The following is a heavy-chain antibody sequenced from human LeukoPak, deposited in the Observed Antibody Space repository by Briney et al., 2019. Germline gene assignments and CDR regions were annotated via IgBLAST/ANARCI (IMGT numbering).Heavy chain of an antibody. CDR1: GFSLSMYW. J-gene: IGHJ4*02. V-gene: IGHV3-7*03. D-gene: IGHD5-12*01. Sequence: GGSLRLSCTAAGFSLSMYWMSWVRQAPGKGLEWVANIRADGVEKYYVDSVRGRFTISTDTAKNTLYLQMNSLRADDTAVYYCAREFTGYGNTDYWGQGTLVTVSS. CDR3: AREFTGYGNTDY. CDR2: IRADGVEK.